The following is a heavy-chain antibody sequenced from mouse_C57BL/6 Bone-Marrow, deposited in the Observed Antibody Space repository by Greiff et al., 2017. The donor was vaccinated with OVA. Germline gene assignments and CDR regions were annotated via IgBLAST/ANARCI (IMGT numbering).Heavy chain of an antibody. V-gene: IGHV1-15*01. J-gene: IGHJ4*01. D-gene: IGHD1-1*01. CDR1: GYTFTDYE. Sequence: QVQLQQSGAELVRPGASVTLSCKASGYTFTDYEMHWVQQTPVHGLEWIGAIDTESGGTDYTQKFKGKAILTADKSSSKAYMELRSLTAEDAAVYDCKSTTVVATGVDYWGQGTTVTVSS. CDR2: IDTESGGT. CDR3: KSTTVVATGVDY.